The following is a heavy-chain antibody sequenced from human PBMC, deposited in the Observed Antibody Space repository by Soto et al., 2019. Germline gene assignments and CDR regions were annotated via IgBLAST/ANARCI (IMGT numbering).Heavy chain of an antibody. V-gene: IGHV4-39*01. CDR1: GRSLSSSSYY. D-gene: IGHD5-18*01. CDR3: ACIFSGGYGYGFYYYGMDV. CDR2: IYYSGST. J-gene: IGHJ6*02. Sequence: SDTLSLTCTVSGRSLSSSSYYWGWIRQPPGKGLEWIGSIYYSGSTYYNPSLKSRVTISVDTSKNQFSLKLSSVTAADTAVYYCACIFSGGYGYGFYYYGMDVWGQGTTVT.